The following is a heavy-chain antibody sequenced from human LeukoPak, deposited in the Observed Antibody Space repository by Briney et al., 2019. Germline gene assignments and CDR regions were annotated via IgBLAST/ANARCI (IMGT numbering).Heavy chain of an antibody. CDR2: INHSGST. V-gene: IGHV4-34*01. CDR1: GGSFSGYY. CDR3: ARIRRYSSSWQYFQH. D-gene: IGHD6-13*01. Sequence: SETLSLTCAVYGGSFSGYYWSWIRQPPGKGLEWIGEINHSGSTNYNPSLKSRVTISVDTSKNQFSLKLSSVTAADTAVYYCARIRRYSSSWQYFQHWGQGTLVTVSS. J-gene: IGHJ1*01.